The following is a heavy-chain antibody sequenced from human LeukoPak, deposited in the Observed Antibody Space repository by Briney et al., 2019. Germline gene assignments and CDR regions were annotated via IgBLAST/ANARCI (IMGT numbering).Heavy chain of an antibody. D-gene: IGHD5-12*01. Sequence: ASVKVSCEASGYTFTGYYMHWVRQAPGQGLEWMGRINPNSGGTNYAQKFQGRVTMTRDTSISTAYMELSRLRSDDTAVYYCARDLWLAGPPFPYYYMDVWGKGTTVTVSS. J-gene: IGHJ6*03. CDR2: INPNSGGT. CDR1: GYTFTGYY. CDR3: ARDLWLAGPPFPYYYMDV. V-gene: IGHV1-2*06.